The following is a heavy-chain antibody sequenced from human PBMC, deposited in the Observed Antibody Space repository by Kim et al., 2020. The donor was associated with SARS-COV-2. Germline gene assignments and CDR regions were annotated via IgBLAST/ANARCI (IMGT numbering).Heavy chain of an antibody. Sequence: SETLSLTCTVSGGSISSSSYYWGWIRQPPGKGLEWIGSIYYSGSTYYNPSLKSRVTISVDTSKNQFSLKLSSVTAADTAVYYCARHFWVQLWFIRGAVQLTENYTKAGYYFDYCGQGTLVTVSS. CDR3: ARHFWVQLWFIRGAVQLTENYTKAGYYFDY. V-gene: IGHV4-39*01. J-gene: IGHJ4*02. D-gene: IGHD5-18*01. CDR1: GGSISSSSYY. CDR2: IYYSGST.